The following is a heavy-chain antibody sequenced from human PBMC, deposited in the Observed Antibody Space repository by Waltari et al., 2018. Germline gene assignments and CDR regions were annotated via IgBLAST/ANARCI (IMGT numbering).Heavy chain of an antibody. V-gene: IGHV4-38-2*01. CDR2: IYHSVTT. D-gene: IGHD2-8*01. CDR3: ARHNAY. CDR1: GYSITSGYL. J-gene: IGHJ4*01. Sequence: QVQLQESGPGLVKPSETLSLTCAVSGYSITSGYLWGWIRQPPGKGLEWIGSIYHSVTTYYNSSLKSRVTISVDTSKNQFSLKLSSVTAADTAVYYCARHNAYWGHGTLVTVSS.